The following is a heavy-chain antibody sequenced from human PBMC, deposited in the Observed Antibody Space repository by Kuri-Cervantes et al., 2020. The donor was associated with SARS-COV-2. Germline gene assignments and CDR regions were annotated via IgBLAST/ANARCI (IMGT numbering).Heavy chain of an antibody. J-gene: IGHJ4*02. CDR1: GGSFSGYY. V-gene: IGHV4-34*01. D-gene: IGHD3-10*01. CDR3: VRSAVRMVRGVIHY. Sequence: GSLRLSCAVYGGSFSGYYWSWIRQPPGKGLEWIGEINHSGSTNYNPSLKSRVTISVDTSKNQFSLKLSSVTAADTAVYYCVRSAVRMVRGVIHYWGQGTLVTVSS. CDR2: INHSGST.